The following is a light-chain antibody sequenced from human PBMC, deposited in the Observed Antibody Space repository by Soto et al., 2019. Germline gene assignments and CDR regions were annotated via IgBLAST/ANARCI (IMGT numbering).Light chain of an antibody. J-gene: IGKJ1*01. Sequence: DIVMTQSPDSLAVSLGERATINCKSSQSVLYSSNNKNYLAWYQQKPGQPPKLLIYWASTRESGVPDRFSGSGSGTDFTLTISRLQAEDVAVYYCQQYYSTLWTFGQGTKMEIK. CDR3: QQYYSTLWT. V-gene: IGKV4-1*01. CDR2: WAS. CDR1: QSVLYSSNNKNY.